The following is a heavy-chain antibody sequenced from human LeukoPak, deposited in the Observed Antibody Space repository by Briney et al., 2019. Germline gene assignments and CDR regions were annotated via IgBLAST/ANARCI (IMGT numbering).Heavy chain of an antibody. Sequence: SETLSLTCAVYGGSFSGYYWSWIRQPPGKGLEWIGEINHSGSTNYNPSLKSRVTISVDTSKNQFSLKLSSVTAADTAVYYCAANSSWYDYWGQGTLVTVSS. D-gene: IGHD6-13*01. J-gene: IGHJ4*02. CDR3: AANSSWYDY. CDR1: GGSFSGYY. V-gene: IGHV4-34*01. CDR2: INHSGST.